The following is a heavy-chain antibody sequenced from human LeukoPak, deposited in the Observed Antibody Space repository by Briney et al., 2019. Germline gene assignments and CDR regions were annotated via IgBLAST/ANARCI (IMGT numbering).Heavy chain of an antibody. CDR1: GDSISSGGYY. J-gene: IGHJ4*02. CDR2: IYYSGST. CDR3: ARHLNAGSYPLDH. D-gene: IGHD1-26*01. Sequence: SETLSLTCTVSGDSISSGGYYWSWIRQHPGKGLEWIGYIYYSGSTYYNPSLKGRVTISVDTSKNQFSLKLSSVTAADTAVYYCARHLNAGSYPLDHWGQGTLVTVSS. V-gene: IGHV4-31*03.